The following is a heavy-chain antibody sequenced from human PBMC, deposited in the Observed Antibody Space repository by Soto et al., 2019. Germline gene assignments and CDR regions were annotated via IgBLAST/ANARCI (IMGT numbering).Heavy chain of an antibody. CDR2: IWYDGSNK. CDR3: ARAPWVSSGWANYFDY. D-gene: IGHD6-19*01. J-gene: IGHJ4*02. V-gene: IGHV3-33*01. CDR1: GFTFSSYG. Sequence: HPGGSLRLSCAASGFTFSSYGMHWVRQAPGKGLEWVAVIWYDGSNKYYADSVKGRFTISRDNSKNTLYLQMNSLRAEDTAVYYCARAPWVSSGWANYFDYWGQGTLVTVSS.